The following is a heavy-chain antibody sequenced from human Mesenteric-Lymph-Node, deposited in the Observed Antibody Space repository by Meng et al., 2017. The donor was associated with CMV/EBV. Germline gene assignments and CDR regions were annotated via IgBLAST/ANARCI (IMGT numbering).Heavy chain of an antibody. CDR1: GFTFSHYY. CDR2: IDTSAYIL. Sequence: GGSLRLSCAASGFTFSHYYMSWVRRAPGKALEWVAYIDTSAYILYTADSVKGRFTISRDNANNLLYLQMSSLRAEDTAVYYCAREGKLRFLEWLYGMDVWGQGTTVTVSS. D-gene: IGHD3-3*01. V-gene: IGHV3-11*04. J-gene: IGHJ6*02. CDR3: AREGKLRFLEWLYGMDV.